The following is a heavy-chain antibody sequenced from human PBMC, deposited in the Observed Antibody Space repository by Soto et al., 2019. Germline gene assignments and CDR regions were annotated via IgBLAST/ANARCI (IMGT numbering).Heavy chain of an antibody. CDR2: VSTNGAT. D-gene: IGHD2-21*02. J-gene: IGHJ5*02. Sequence: SETLSLTCTVSDDFISSYYWNCIRQPARKGLEWIGRVSTNGATNYNPSLESRVTISVDTSKNQFSLKQSSVTPTATAVIYCGRVIDVVVTGAIDNCFDLWGQGNMVTVSS. CDR3: GRVIDVVVTGAIDNCFDL. CDR1: DDFISSYY. V-gene: IGHV4-4*07.